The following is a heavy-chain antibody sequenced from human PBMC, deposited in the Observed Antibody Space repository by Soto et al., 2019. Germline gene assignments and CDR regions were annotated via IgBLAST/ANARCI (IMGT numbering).Heavy chain of an antibody. Sequence: GASLKVSCKASGGTFSSYAISWVRQAPGQGLEWMGGIIPIFGTANYAQKFQGRVTITADESTSTAYMELSSLRSEDTAVYYCARDKVYYYGMDVWGQGTTVTVSS. CDR3: ARDKVYYYGMDV. V-gene: IGHV1-69*13. J-gene: IGHJ6*02. CDR2: IIPIFGTA. CDR1: GGTFSSYA.